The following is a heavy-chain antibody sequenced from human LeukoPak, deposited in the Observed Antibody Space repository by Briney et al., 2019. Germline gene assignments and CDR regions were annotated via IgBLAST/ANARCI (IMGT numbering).Heavy chain of an antibody. Sequence: ASVKVSCKASGYTFTGYYMHWVRQAPGQGLEWMGRINPNSGGTNYAQKFQGRVTMTRDTSISTAYMELSSLRSEDTAVYYCARAGYDSSGYYLSWGQGTLVTVSS. J-gene: IGHJ5*02. D-gene: IGHD3-22*01. CDR1: GYTFTGYY. CDR2: INPNSGGT. CDR3: ARAGYDSSGYYLS. V-gene: IGHV1-2*06.